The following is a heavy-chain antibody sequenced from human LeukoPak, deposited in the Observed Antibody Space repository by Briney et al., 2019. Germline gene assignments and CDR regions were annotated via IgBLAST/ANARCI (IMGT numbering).Heavy chain of an antibody. Sequence: SETLSLTCTVSGVSISSYCWSWIRQPPGKGLEWLGYIYDSGSTNYNPSLKSRATISVDTSKNQFSLKLSSVTAADTAVYYCARGIGLAAAPSHWGQGTLVTVSS. CDR3: ARGIGLAAAPSH. D-gene: IGHD6-13*01. J-gene: IGHJ1*01. CDR1: GVSISSYC. CDR2: IYDSGST. V-gene: IGHV4-59*01.